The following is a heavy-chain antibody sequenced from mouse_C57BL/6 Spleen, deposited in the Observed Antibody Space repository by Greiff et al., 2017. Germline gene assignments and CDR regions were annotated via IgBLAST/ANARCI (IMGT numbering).Heavy chain of an antibody. Sequence: VQLQQPGAELVKPGASVKLSCKASGYTFTSYWMQWVKQRPGQGLEWIGEIDPSDSYTNYNQKFKGKATLTVDTSSSTAYMQLSSLTSEDSAVYYCARHGNYEGGDYWGQGTTLTVSS. V-gene: IGHV1-50*01. J-gene: IGHJ2*01. CDR1: GYTFTSYW. D-gene: IGHD2-1*01. CDR3: ARHGNYEGGDY. CDR2: IDPSDSYT.